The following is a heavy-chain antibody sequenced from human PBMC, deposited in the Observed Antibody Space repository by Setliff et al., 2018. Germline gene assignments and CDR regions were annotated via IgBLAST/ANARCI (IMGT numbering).Heavy chain of an antibody. J-gene: IGHJ4*02. D-gene: IGHD2-21*02. Sequence: GGSLRLSCAASGFTFSSYSMNWVHQAPGKGLEWVSSISSSSSYIYYADSVKGRFTISRDNAKNSLYLQMNSLRAEDTAVYYCARDGHCGGDCYSWGQGTLVTVSS. V-gene: IGHV3-21*01. CDR2: ISSSSSYI. CDR3: ARDGHCGGDCYS. CDR1: GFTFSSYS.